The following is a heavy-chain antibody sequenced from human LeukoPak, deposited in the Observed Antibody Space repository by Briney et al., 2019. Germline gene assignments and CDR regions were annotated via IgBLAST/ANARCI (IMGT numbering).Heavy chain of an antibody. V-gene: IGHV1-69*13. D-gene: IGHD6-13*01. CDR1: GGTFSSYA. Sequence: SVRVSCKASGGTFSSYAISWVRQAPGQGLEWMGGIIPIFGTTNYAQKFLGRVTITADESTSTAYMDLSSLRSEDTAVYYCASPRLMGIAAAGGSFDQWGQGALVTVSS. J-gene: IGHJ4*02. CDR3: ASPRLMGIAAAGGSFDQ. CDR2: IIPIFGTT.